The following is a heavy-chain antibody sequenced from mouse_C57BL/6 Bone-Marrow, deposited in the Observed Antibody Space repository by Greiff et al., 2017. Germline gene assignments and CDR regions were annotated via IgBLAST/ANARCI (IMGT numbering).Heavy chain of an antibody. CDR1: GYTFTSYW. D-gene: IGHD2-10*02. V-gene: IGHV1-55*01. Sequence: VKLQQPGAELVKPGASVKMSCKASGYTFTSYWITWVKQRPGQGLEWIGDIYPGSGSTNYNEKFKSKATLTVDTSSSTAYMQLSSLTSEDSAVYYCARERYGNYDYFDYWGQGTTLTVSS. CDR3: ARERYGNYDYFDY. J-gene: IGHJ2*01. CDR2: IYPGSGST.